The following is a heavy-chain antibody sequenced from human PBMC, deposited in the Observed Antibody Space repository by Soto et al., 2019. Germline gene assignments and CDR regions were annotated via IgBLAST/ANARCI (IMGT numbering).Heavy chain of an antibody. V-gene: IGHV3-23*01. CDR3: AKASGGGWPYYFDS. J-gene: IGHJ4*02. D-gene: IGHD2-15*01. Sequence: GGSLSLSCVASGFPFDPYVMAWVRQVPGKGLEWVAAIRSNTAITYYSDSMRGRFTISRVNFESAIFLQMNSLRVEDSAVYFCAKASGGGWPYYFDSWGRGTLVTVSS. CDR1: GFPFDPYV. CDR2: IRSNTAIT.